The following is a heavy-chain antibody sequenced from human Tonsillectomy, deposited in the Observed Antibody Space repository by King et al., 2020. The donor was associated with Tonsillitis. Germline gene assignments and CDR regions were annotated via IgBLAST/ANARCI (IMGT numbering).Heavy chain of an antibody. CDR3: AIDQWSDSSGSPFDY. D-gene: IGHD3-22*01. V-gene: IGHV3-33*01. Sequence: VQLVESGGGVVQPGRSLRLSCAASGFTFSSYGMHWVRQAPGKGLEWVAFMWYDGSNKYYADSVKGRFTISRDNSKNTLYLQMNSLRADDTAVYYCAIDQWSDSSGSPFDYWGQGTLLTVSS. CDR1: GFTFSSYG. CDR2: MWYDGSNK. J-gene: IGHJ4*02.